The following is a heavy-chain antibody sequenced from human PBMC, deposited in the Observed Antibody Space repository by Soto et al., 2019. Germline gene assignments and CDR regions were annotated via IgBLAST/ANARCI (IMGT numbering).Heavy chain of an antibody. CDR3: ARDHPFIVATMSIDL. J-gene: IGHJ4*02. CDR1: GYTFTNYG. Sequence: QVQMAQSGGEVKKLGASLKVSCKAFGYTFTNYGIRWVRQAPGQGLEWMGWISPYNGHTKSAQKFQDRMSMTTDTSTATAYMELRSLRTDDTAVYYCARDHPFIVATMSIDLWGQGTRVSVSS. D-gene: IGHD5-12*01. V-gene: IGHV1-18*01. CDR2: ISPYNGHT.